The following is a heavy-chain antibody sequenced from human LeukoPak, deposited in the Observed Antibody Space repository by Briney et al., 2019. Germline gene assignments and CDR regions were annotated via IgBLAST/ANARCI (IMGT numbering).Heavy chain of an antibody. CDR3: ARGSVTPDAGY. Sequence: SETLSLTCSVSRSPTSGYYWSWIRQPPGKGLEWIGYTFGTETTDYNPTLKSRVVISVDTSKNQVSLRLNSVTAADTAFYYCARGSVTPDAGYWGPGILVTVSS. V-gene: IGHV4-59*01. CDR1: RSPTSGYY. J-gene: IGHJ4*02. D-gene: IGHD4-17*01. CDR2: TFGTETT.